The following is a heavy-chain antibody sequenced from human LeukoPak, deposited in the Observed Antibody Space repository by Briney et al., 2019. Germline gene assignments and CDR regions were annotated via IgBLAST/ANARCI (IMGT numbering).Heavy chain of an antibody. V-gene: IGHV1-69*06. J-gene: IGHJ5*02. CDR1: GGTFSSYA. D-gene: IGHD2-21*02. CDR3: ATEFLVVTTGGWFDP. CDR2: IIPIFGTA. Sequence: SVKVSCKASGGTFSSYAISWVRQAPGQGLEWMGGIIPIFGTANYAQKFQGRVTITADKSTSTAYMELSSLRSEDTAVYYCATEFLVVTTGGWFDPWGQGTLVTVSS.